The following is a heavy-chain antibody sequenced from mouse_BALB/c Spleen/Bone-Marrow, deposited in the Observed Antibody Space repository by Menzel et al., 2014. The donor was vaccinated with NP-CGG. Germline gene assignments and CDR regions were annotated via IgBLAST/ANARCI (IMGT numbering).Heavy chain of an antibody. J-gene: IGHJ2*01. CDR2: IWAGGTT. D-gene: IGHD2-14*01. V-gene: IGHV2-9*02. CDR3: AREGAYYRYIDY. Sequence: VQLQQSGPGLVAPSQSLSITCTVSGFSLTTYGIHWVRQPPGRGLGWLGVIWAGGTTIYNSTLMSRLSISKDTSKSQVFLKMNSLQTDDTAIYYCAREGAYYRYIDYWGQGTTLTVSS. CDR1: GFSLTTYG.